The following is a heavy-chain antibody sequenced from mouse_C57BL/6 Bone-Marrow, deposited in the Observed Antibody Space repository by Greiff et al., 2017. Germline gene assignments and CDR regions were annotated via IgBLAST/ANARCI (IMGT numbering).Heavy chain of an antibody. CDR2: IDPENGDT. J-gene: IGHJ2*01. V-gene: IGHV14-4*01. CDR3: TTYYYGSSFFDY. Sequence: VQLKESGAELVRPGASVKLSCTASGFNIKDDYMHWVKQRPEQGLEWIGWIDPENGDTEYASKFQGEATITADTSSNPAYLQLSSLTSEDTAVYYCTTYYYGSSFFDYWGQGTTLTVSS. D-gene: IGHD1-1*01. CDR1: GFNIKDDY.